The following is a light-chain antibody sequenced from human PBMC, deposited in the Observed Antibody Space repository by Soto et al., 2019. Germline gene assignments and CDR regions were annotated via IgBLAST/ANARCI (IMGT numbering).Light chain of an antibody. CDR3: QQSTNWPGT. J-gene: IGKJ1*01. CDR2: DAS. Sequence: EIVMTQSPATLSVSPGERATPSCRASQSVSSNLAWYQQKPGQAPRLLIYDASTRATDIPTRFSGSGSGTEFTLTIRSLQSEDFAVYYCQQSTNWPGTFGQGTKVDIK. V-gene: IGKV3-15*01. CDR1: QSVSSN.